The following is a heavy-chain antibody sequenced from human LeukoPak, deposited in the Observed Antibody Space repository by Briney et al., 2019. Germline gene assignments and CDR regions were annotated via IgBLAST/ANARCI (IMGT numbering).Heavy chain of an antibody. CDR1: GGSISSSSYY. CDR3: ARMTLYCSGGSCYSDY. D-gene: IGHD2-15*01. Sequence: SETLSLTCTASGGSISSSSYYWGWIRQPPGKGLEWIGSIYYSGSTYYNPSLKSRVTISVDTSKNQFSLKLSSVTAADTAVYYCARMTLYCSGGSCYSDYWGQGTLVTVSS. CDR2: IYYSGST. V-gene: IGHV4-39*01. J-gene: IGHJ4*02.